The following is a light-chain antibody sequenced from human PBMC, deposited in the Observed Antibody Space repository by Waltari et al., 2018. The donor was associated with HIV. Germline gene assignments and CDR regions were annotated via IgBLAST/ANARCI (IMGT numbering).Light chain of an antibody. V-gene: IGLV3-1*01. CDR2: EDK. J-gene: IGLJ2*01. CDR3: QAWDTASVV. Sequence: SYELTQPPSVSVSPGQTASITCSGDKLGEQYTYWYQKKSGQSPVLVIYEDKKRPSGIPERFSGSNSGNTATLTISGTQAMDEADYYCQAWDTASVVFGGGTKLTVL. CDR1: KLGEQY.